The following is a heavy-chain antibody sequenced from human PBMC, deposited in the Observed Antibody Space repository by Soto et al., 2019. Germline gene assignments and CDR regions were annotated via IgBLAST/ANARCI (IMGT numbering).Heavy chain of an antibody. V-gene: IGHV4-34*01. CDR1: GGSFSGYY. Sequence: PPETLSLTCAVYGGSFSGYYRSWIRQPPGKGLEWIGEINHSGSTNYNPSLKSRVTISVDTSKNQFSLKLSSVTAADTAVYYCARPPYSSSQQYWGQGTLVTVSS. J-gene: IGHJ4*02. D-gene: IGHD6-13*01. CDR2: INHSGST. CDR3: ARPPYSSSQQY.